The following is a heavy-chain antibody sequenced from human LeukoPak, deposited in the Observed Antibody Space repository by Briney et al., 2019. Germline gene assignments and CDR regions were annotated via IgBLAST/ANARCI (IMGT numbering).Heavy chain of an antibody. J-gene: IGHJ5*02. D-gene: IGHD6-13*01. V-gene: IGHV3-9*01. CDR2: ISWNSGSI. CDR3: AKDIAPYTHSSSWYEGNWFDP. Sequence: AGGSLTLSCAASGFTFDDYAMHWVRQAPGKGLEWVSGISWNSGSIGYADSVKGRFTISRDNAKNSLYLQMNSLRAEDTALYYCAKDIAPYTHSSSWYEGNWFDPWGQGTLVTVSS. CDR1: GFTFDDYA.